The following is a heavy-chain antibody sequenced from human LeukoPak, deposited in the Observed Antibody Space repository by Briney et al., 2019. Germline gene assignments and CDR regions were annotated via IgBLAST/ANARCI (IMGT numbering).Heavy chain of an antibody. CDR1: GYTFTGYY. Sequence: ASVKVSCKASGYTFTGYYMHWVRRAPGQGLEWMGWINPNSGGTNYAQKFQGRVTMTRDTSISTAYMELSRLRSDDTAVYYCARGLIAAHAFDIWGQGTMVTVSS. CDR3: ARGLIAAHAFDI. J-gene: IGHJ3*02. CDR2: INPNSGGT. D-gene: IGHD6-13*01. V-gene: IGHV1-2*02.